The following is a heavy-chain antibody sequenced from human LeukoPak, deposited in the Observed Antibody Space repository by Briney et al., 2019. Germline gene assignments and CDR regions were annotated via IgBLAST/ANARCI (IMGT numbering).Heavy chain of an antibody. V-gene: IGHV3-23*01. D-gene: IGHD3-22*01. CDR1: GFTFSSYA. J-gene: IGHJ4*02. CDR2: ISGSGGST. CDR3: AKVQGGDSSGYYYAGFVDY. Sequence: GGSLRLSCAASGFTFSSYAMSWVRQAPGKGLEWVSAISGSGGSTYYADSVKGRFTISRDNSKNTLYPQMNSLRAEDTAVYYCAKVQGGDSSGYYYAGFVDYWGQGTLVTVSS.